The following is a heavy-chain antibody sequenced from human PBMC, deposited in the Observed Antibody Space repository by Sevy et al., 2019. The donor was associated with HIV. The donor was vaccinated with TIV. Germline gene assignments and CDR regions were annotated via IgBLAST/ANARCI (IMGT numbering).Heavy chain of an antibody. V-gene: IGHV4-59*01. D-gene: IGHD3-3*01. Sequence: SETLSLTCTVSGGSISSYYWSWIRQPPGKGLEWIGYIYYSGSTNYNPSLKSRVTISVDTSKNQFSQKLSSVTAADTAVYYCARTNTYYDFWSGGRNWFDPWGQGTLVTVSS. CDR2: IYYSGST. CDR3: ARTNTYYDFWSGGRNWFDP. CDR1: GGSISSYY. J-gene: IGHJ5*02.